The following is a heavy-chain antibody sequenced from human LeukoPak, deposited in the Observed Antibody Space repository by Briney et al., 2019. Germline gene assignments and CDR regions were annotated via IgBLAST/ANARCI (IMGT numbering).Heavy chain of an antibody. CDR3: ARHPSVAGTKGGFDH. Sequence: ASVKVSCKASGYTFSSYPMNWVRQAPGQGLEWMGWINTNTGNPTYAQGFTGRFVFSLDTSVSTAYLQISSLKAEDTAVYYCARHPSVAGTKGGFDHWGQGTLVTVSS. CDR1: GYTFSSYP. J-gene: IGHJ4*02. V-gene: IGHV7-4-1*02. CDR2: INTNTGNP. D-gene: IGHD6-19*01.